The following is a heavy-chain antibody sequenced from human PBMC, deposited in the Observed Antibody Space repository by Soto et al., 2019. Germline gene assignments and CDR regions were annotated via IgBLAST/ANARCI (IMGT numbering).Heavy chain of an antibody. CDR1: GGTFSSYT. CDR2: IIPTLGIA. J-gene: IGHJ4*02. CDR3: ASDPRGYDILTGYYL. D-gene: IGHD3-9*01. Sequence: QVQLVQSGAEVKKPGSSVKVSCKASGGTFSSYTISWVRQAPGQGLEWMGRIIPTLGIANYAQKFQGRVTITADKSTSTAYMELSSLRSEDTAVYYCASDPRGYDILTGYYLWGQGTLVTVSS. V-gene: IGHV1-69*02.